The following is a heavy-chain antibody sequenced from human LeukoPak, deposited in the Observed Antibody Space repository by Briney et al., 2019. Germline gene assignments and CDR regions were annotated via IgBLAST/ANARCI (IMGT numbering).Heavy chain of an antibody. D-gene: IGHD6-19*01. J-gene: IGHJ4*02. Sequence: PGGSLRLSCAASGFTFSSYAMSWVRQAPGEGLEWVSAISGSGGSTYYADSVKGRFTISRDNSKNTLYLQMNSLRAEDTAVYYCAKDPYSSGWYYFDYWGQGTLVTVSS. CDR3: AKDPYSSGWYYFDY. CDR2: ISGSGGST. V-gene: IGHV3-23*01. CDR1: GFTFSSYA.